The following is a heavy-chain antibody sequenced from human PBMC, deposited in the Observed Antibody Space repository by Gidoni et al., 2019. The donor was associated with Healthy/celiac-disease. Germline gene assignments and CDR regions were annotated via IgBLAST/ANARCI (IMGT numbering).Heavy chain of an antibody. Sequence: EVQLLESGGGLVHPGGSLRHSCAAFGLTFSRYAMSWVRQGPGKGLESVSAISIGGASTVYADSIKGRFTISRDNSKNTLYLQRNSLRAEDAAVYYCARRGFGNGFIYWGQGTLVTVSS. CDR1: GLTFSRYA. CDR3: ARRGFGNGFIY. J-gene: IGHJ4*02. V-gene: IGHV3-23*01. CDR2: ISIGGAST. D-gene: IGHD3-16*01.